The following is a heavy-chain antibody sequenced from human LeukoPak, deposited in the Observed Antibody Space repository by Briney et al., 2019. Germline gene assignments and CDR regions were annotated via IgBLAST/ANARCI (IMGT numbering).Heavy chain of an antibody. CDR3: ARKWDYDSLTGYYDWYFDL. Sequence: SETLSLTCAVHGATFSGYHWSWIRQPPGKGLEWIGEISQSGISNFNPSLKSRVTMSLDTSKVQISLELNSVTAADTAVYFCARKWDYDSLTGYYDWYFDLWGRGTLVTVSS. D-gene: IGHD3-9*01. J-gene: IGHJ2*01. V-gene: IGHV4-34*01. CDR2: ISQSGIS. CDR1: GATFSGYH.